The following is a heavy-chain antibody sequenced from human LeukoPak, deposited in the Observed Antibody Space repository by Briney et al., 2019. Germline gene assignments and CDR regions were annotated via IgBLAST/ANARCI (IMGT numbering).Heavy chain of an antibody. V-gene: IGHV3-23*01. Sequence: GGSLRLSCAASGFTFSSSWMGWVRQAPGKGLEWVSAIRGGGGSAFYADSVKGRFTISRDNSKYTLFLQMNSLRAEDTAVYYCARDPNGDYIGAFDMWGPGTMVTVSS. J-gene: IGHJ3*02. D-gene: IGHD4-17*01. CDR3: ARDPNGDYIGAFDM. CDR2: IRGGGGSA. CDR1: GFTFSSSW.